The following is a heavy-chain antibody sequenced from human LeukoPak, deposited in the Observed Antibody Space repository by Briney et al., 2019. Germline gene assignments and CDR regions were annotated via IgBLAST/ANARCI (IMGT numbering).Heavy chain of an antibody. CDR2: ISSSGSTI. CDR3: AIRALFGDRGVDY. Sequence: PGGSLRLSCAASGFTFSSYEMNWVRQAPGKGLEWVSYISSSGSTIYYADSVKGRFTISRDNAKNSLYLQMNSLRAEDTAVYYCAIRALFGDRGVDYWGQGTLVTVSS. CDR1: GFTFSSYE. V-gene: IGHV3-48*03. D-gene: IGHD3-16*01. J-gene: IGHJ4*02.